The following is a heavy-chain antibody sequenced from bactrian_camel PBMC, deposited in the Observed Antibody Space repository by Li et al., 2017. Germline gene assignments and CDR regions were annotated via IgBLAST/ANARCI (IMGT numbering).Heavy chain of an antibody. CDR1: GFPFSDSD. D-gene: IGHD2*01. CDR2: IAGSGSP. J-gene: IGHJ6*01. CDR3: AADLASGAYCFSSDRIA. Sequence: HVQLVESGGDSVQAGGSLTLSCAASGFPFSDSDMAWVRQAPGKEREGVAVIAGSGSPGYADSVKGRFTISKDNAKNTLYLQMNSLKPEDTGMYYCAADLASGAYCFSSDRIAWGQGTQVTVS. V-gene: IGHV3S53*01.